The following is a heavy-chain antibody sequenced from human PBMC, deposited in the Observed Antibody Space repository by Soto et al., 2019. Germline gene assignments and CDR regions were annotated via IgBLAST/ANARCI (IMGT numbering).Heavy chain of an antibody. D-gene: IGHD6-13*01. J-gene: IGHJ4*02. CDR1: GFTFSGFA. V-gene: IGHV3-23*01. CDR2: ISGSGGST. CDR3: ARGFTAGKDYPPDF. Sequence: LRLSCAASGFTFSGFAMSWVRQAPGKGLDWVSAISGSGGSTYSADSVKGRFTISRDNSKNTLYLQMSSLRAEDTAVYYCARGFTAGKDYPPDFLGQGSLVTVSS.